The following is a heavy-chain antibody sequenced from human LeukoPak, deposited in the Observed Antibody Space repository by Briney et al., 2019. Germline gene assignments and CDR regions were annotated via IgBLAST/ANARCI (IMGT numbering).Heavy chain of an antibody. V-gene: IGHV3-7*05. J-gene: IGHJ4*02. CDR2: IKQDGSEK. Sequence: PGGSLRLSCADCGFTFSNYWMSWVRQAPGKGLEWVANIKQDGSEKYYVDSVKGRFTISRDSAKNSLYLQMNSLRAEDTAVYYCARHGGGGYYFLDYWGQGTLVTVSS. CDR3: ARHGGGGYYFLDY. CDR1: GFTFSNYW. D-gene: IGHD2-8*01.